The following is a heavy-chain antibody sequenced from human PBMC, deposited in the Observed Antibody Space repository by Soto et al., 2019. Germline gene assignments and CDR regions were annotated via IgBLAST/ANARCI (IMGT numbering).Heavy chain of an antibody. CDR1: GYTFTSYG. CDR3: ARDSRDDFWSGYPEFDY. CDR2: ISAYNGNT. J-gene: IGHJ4*02. D-gene: IGHD3-3*01. Sequence: QVQLVQSGAEVKKPGASVKVSCKASGYTFTSYGISWVRQTPGQGLEWMGWISAYNGNTNYAQKLQGRVTMTTDTSTSTAYMELRSLRSDDTAVYYCARDSRDDFWSGYPEFDYWGQGTLVTVSS. V-gene: IGHV1-18*01.